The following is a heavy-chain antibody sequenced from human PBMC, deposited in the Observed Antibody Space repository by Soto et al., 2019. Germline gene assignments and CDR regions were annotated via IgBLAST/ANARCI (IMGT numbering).Heavy chain of an antibody. CDR2: IYYSGST. J-gene: IGHJ4*02. Sequence: SETLSLTCTVSGGSISSYYWSWIRQPPGKRLEWIGYIYYSGSTNYNPSLKSRVTISVDTSKNQFSLKLSSVTAADTAVYYCARVGGCSRYYLFDYWGQGTLVTVSS. V-gene: IGHV4-59*01. D-gene: IGHD3-3*01. CDR1: GGSISSYY. CDR3: ARVGGCSRYYLFDY.